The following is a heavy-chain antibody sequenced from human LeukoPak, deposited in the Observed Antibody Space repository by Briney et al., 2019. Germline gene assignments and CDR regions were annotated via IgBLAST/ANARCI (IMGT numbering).Heavy chain of an antibody. J-gene: IGHJ6*03. Sequence: SETLSLTCTVSGGSISSHYWSWIRQPPGKGLEWVGYIYYSGSTNYNPSLKSRVTISVDTSKNQCSLKLSSVTAADTAVYYCARGVTYYDFWSGYYRGGNYYYYYMDVWGKGTTVTVSS. CDR2: IYYSGST. CDR3: ARGVTYYDFWSGYYRGGNYYYYYMDV. V-gene: IGHV4-59*11. CDR1: GGSISSHY. D-gene: IGHD3-3*01.